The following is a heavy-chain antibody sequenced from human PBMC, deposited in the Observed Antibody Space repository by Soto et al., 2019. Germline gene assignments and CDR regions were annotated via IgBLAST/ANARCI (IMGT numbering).Heavy chain of an antibody. CDR3: ARVFRGDYYFDY. CDR1: GGSFSGYY. J-gene: IGHJ4*02. Sequence: SETLSLTCAVYGGSFSGYYWSWIRQPPGKGLEWIGEINHSGSTNYNPSLKSRVTISVDTSKNQFSLKLSSVTAADTAVYYCARVFRGDYYFDYWGQGTRVTVSS. CDR2: INHSGST. V-gene: IGHV4-34*01. D-gene: IGHD3-10*01.